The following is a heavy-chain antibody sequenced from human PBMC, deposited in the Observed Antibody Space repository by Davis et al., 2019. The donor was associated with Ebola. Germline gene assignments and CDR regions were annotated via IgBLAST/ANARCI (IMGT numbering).Heavy chain of an antibody. CDR1: GFTFDDYG. J-gene: IGHJ4*02. D-gene: IGHD1-26*01. CDR2: ISWNSGNV. Sequence: PGGSLRLSCAASGFTFDDYGMHWVRQAPGKGLEWVSSISWNSGNVGYADSVRGRFSISRDNAKKSLYLQMNSLRAEDMALYYCAKGMGATTAGFDYWGQGTLVTVSS. V-gene: IGHV3-9*03. CDR3: AKGMGATTAGFDY.